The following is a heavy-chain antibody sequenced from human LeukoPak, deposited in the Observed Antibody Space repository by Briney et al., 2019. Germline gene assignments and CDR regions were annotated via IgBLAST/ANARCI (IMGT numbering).Heavy chain of an antibody. Sequence: ASAKVSCKASGYTFTSYGISWVRQAPGQGLEWMGWISAYNGNTNYAQKFQGRVTITADESTSTAYMELSSLRSEDTAVYYCARGDSGYDYVRFDYWGQGTLVTVSS. CDR1: GYTFTSYG. V-gene: IGHV1-18*01. CDR2: ISAYNGNT. D-gene: IGHD5-12*01. J-gene: IGHJ4*02. CDR3: ARGDSGYDYVRFDY.